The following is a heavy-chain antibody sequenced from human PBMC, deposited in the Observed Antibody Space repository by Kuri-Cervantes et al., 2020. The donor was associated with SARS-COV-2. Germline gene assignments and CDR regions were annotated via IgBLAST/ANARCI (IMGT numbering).Heavy chain of an antibody. CDR3: ARARTIAAHPENWFDP. V-gene: IGHV3-30*03. Sequence: GESLRISCAASGFTFSSYGMHWVRQAPGKGLEWVAVISHDGSKKYYADSVKGRFTISRDNAKNSLYLQMNSLRAEDTAVYYCARARTIAAHPENWFDPWGQGTLVTVSS. D-gene: IGHD6-6*01. CDR1: GFTFSSYG. CDR2: ISHDGSKK. J-gene: IGHJ5*02.